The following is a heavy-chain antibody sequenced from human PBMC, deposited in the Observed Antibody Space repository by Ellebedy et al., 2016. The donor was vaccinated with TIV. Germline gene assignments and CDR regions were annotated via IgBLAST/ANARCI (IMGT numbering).Heavy chain of an antibody. CDR2: IYYSGST. CDR1: GGSISSGGYY. J-gene: IGHJ5*02. V-gene: IGHV4-30-4*08. D-gene: IGHD3-22*01. CDR3: ARGPFYYYDSSDNWFDP. Sequence: SETLSLTXTVSGGSISSGGYYWSWIRQHPGKGLEWIGYIYYSGSTYYNPSLKSRVTISVDTSKNQFSLKLSSVTAADTAVYYCARGPFYYYDSSDNWFDPWGQGTLVTVSS.